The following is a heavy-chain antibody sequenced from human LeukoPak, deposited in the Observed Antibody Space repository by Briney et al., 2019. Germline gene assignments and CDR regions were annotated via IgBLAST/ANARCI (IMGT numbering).Heavy chain of an antibody. V-gene: IGHV3-74*01. J-gene: IGHJ6*02. CDR3: SLGQAHGMDV. D-gene: IGHD3-16*01. Sequence: GGPLRLSCAASGFTFSSYWMHWVRQAPGKGLMWVSRINSDGTSTSYADSVKGRFTISRDNAKNTLYLQMSSLRAEDTAVYYCSLGQAHGMDVWGQGTTVTVSS. CDR1: GFTFSSYW. CDR2: INSDGTST.